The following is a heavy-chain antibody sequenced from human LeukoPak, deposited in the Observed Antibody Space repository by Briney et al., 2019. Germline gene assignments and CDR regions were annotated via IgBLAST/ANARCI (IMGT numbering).Heavy chain of an antibody. CDR2: IYYSGST. CDR3: ARGPSFIAAAGPDFDY. D-gene: IGHD6-13*01. CDR1: GGSIGSSSYY. Sequence: PSETLSLTCTVSGGSIGSSSYYWGWIRQPPGKGLNWIGSIYYSGSTNYNPSLKSRVTISVDTSKNQFSLKLSSVTAADTAVYYCARGPSFIAAAGPDFDYWGQGTLVTVSS. V-gene: IGHV4-39*07. J-gene: IGHJ4*02.